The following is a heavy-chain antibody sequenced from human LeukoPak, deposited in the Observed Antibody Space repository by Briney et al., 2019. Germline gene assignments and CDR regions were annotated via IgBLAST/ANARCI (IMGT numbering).Heavy chain of an antibody. CDR2: IYYSGST. D-gene: IGHD3-22*01. V-gene: IGHV4-31*03. J-gene: IGHJ4*02. CDR1: GGSISSGGYH. Sequence: SETLSLTCTVSGGSISSGGYHWSWIRQHPGKGLEWIGYIYYSGSTYYNPSLKSRVTISVDTSKNQFSLKLSSVTAADTAVYYCARARGPYYYDSSGLAGDYYFDYWGQGTLVTVSS. CDR3: ARARGPYYYDSSGLAGDYYFDY.